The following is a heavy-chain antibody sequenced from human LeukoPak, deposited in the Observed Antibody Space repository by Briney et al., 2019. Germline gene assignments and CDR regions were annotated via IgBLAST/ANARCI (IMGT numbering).Heavy chain of an antibody. D-gene: IGHD6-19*01. V-gene: IGHV1-69*05. CDR1: GGTFSSYA. CDR2: IIPIFGTA. CDR3: ARDQSSYRRYSSGWDWLNWFDP. J-gene: IGHJ5*02. Sequence: SVKVSCKASGGTFSSYAISWVRQAPGQGLEWMRGIIPIFGTANYAQKFQGRVTITTDESTSTAYMELSSLRSEDTAVYYCARDQSSYRRYSSGWDWLNWFDPWGQGTLVTVSS.